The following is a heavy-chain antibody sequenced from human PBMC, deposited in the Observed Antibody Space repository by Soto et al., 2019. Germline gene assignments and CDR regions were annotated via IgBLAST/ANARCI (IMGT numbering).Heavy chain of an antibody. Sequence: QLQLQESGSGLVKPSQTLSLTCAVSGGSISSGGYSWSWIRQPPGKGLEWIGYIYHSGSTYYNPSLKSRFTTSVDRSKNQLSLKLSSVTAAGTAVYCCAREVAVVVPAAGWFDPWGQATLVTVSS. CDR3: AREVAVVVPAAGWFDP. CDR1: GGSISSGGYS. D-gene: IGHD2-2*01. CDR2: IYHSGST. J-gene: IGHJ5*02. V-gene: IGHV4-30-2*01.